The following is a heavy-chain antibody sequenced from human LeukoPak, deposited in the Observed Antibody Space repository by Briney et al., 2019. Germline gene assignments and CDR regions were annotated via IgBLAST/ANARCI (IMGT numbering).Heavy chain of an antibody. D-gene: IGHD2-15*01. Sequence: PGGSLRLSCAASGFTFSSYGMHWVRQAPGKGLEWVSSISSSSSYIYYADSVKGRFTISRDNAKNSLYLQMNSLRAEDTAVYYCALGGYCSGGSCYPTGWNWFDPWGQGTLVTVSS. CDR1: GFTFSSYG. CDR3: ALGGYCSGGSCYPTGWNWFDP. V-gene: IGHV3-21*01. J-gene: IGHJ5*02. CDR2: ISSSSSYI.